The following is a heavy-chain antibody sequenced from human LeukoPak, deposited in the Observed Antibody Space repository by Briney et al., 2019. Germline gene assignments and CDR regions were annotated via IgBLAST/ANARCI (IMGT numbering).Heavy chain of an antibody. CDR2: IKQDGSEK. CDR1: GFTFSNYW. V-gene: IGHV3-7*01. Sequence: GGSLRLSCAASGFTFSNYWMSWVRQAPGKGLEWVANIKQDGSEKYYVDSVKGRFTISRDNAKNSLYLQMNSLRAEDTAVYYCASDRDYYDSSGYLFDYWGQGTLLTVSS. D-gene: IGHD3-22*01. CDR3: ASDRDYYDSSGYLFDY. J-gene: IGHJ4*02.